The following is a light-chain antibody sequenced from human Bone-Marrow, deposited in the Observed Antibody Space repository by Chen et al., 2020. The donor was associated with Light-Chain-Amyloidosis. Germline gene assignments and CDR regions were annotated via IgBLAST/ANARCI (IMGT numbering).Light chain of an antibody. CDR3: AAWDDSLNGWV. CDR1: SSNIGSNA. Sequence: QYVLTQPPSASGTPGPRVTISCSGGSSNIGSNAVSWYQQFPGTAPKLLIYTSNQRPSGVPDRFSGSKSGTSASLAISGLQSEDEAGYYCAAWDDSLNGWVFGGGTKLTVL. J-gene: IGLJ3*02. CDR2: TSN. V-gene: IGLV1-44*01.